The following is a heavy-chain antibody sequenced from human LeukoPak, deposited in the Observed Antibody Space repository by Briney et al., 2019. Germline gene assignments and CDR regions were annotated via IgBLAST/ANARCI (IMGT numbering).Heavy chain of an antibody. Sequence: GGSLRLSCAASGFTFSSYWMHWVRQAPGKGLVWVSRINSDGSTASHADSVKGRFTISRDNAKNTLYLQMNSLRAEDTAVYYCARGPHYFDSTAFKGDYWGQGTLVTVSS. CDR1: GFTFSSYW. J-gene: IGHJ4*02. CDR3: ARGPHYFDSTAFKGDY. V-gene: IGHV3-74*01. CDR2: INSDGSTA. D-gene: IGHD3-22*01.